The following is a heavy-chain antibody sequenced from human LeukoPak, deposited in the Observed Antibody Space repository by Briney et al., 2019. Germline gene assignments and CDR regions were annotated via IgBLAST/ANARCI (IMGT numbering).Heavy chain of an antibody. V-gene: IGHV3-9*01. CDR3: AKDNRRHYTSGPNPDSLH. Sequence: GGSLRLSCAGSGFIFNNYAMHWVRQPPGKGLEWVSGISWNSGTIDYADSVRGRFTISRDNAKNPLYLQMDSLRVEDTAFYYCAKDNRRHYTSGPNPDSLHWGQGALVTVSS. D-gene: IGHD6-19*01. CDR2: ISWNSGTI. J-gene: IGHJ4*02. CDR1: GFIFNNYA.